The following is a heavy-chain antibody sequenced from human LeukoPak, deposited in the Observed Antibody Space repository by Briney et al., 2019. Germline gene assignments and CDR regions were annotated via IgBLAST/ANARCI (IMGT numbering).Heavy chain of an antibody. D-gene: IGHD4-11*01. Sequence: SETLSLTCTVSGGSISSGGYYWSWIRQPPGKGLEWIGYIYHSGSTYYNPSLESRVTISVDRSKNQFSLKLSSVTAADTAVYYCATTDRNGYYFDYWGQGTLVTVSS. CDR2: IYHSGST. CDR3: ATTDRNGYYFDY. CDR1: GGSISSGGYY. V-gene: IGHV4-30-2*01. J-gene: IGHJ4*02.